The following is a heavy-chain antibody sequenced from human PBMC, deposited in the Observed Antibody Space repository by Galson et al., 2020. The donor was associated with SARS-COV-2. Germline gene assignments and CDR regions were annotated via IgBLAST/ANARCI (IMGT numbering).Heavy chain of an antibody. Sequence: TLSLTCAVSGSSISSGGYSWSWIRQPPGKGLEWIGYIYHSGSTYYNPSLKSRVTISVDTSKNQFSLKLSSVTAADTAVYYCARNAYYYDSSGYENYWYFDLWGRGTLVTVSS. D-gene: IGHD3-22*01. V-gene: IGHV4-30-2*01. CDR2: IYHSGST. CDR1: GSSISSGGYS. J-gene: IGHJ2*01. CDR3: ARNAYYYDSSGYENYWYFDL.